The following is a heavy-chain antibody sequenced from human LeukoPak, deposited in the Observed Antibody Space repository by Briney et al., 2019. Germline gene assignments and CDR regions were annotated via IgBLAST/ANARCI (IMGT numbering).Heavy chain of an antibody. CDR2: ISGSGGST. D-gene: IGHD3-9*01. V-gene: IGHV3-23*01. CDR1: GFTFSSYA. Sequence: GGSLRLSCAASGFTFSSYAMSWVRQAPGKGLEWVSAISGSGGSTYYADSVKGRFTISRDNSKNTLYLQMNSLRAEDTAVYYCARDSGGTYDILTGYYNVRGAFDIWGQGTMVTVSS. CDR3: ARDSGGTYDILTGYYNVRGAFDI. J-gene: IGHJ3*02.